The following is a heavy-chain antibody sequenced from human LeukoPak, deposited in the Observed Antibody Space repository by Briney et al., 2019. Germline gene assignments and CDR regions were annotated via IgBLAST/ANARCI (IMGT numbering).Heavy chain of an antibody. D-gene: IGHD4-11*01. Sequence: PGGSLRLSCAASGFTFSSYGMHWVRQAPGKGLEWVAVIWYDGSNKYYADSVKGRFTISRDNSKNSLYLQMNSLRAEDTAVYYCARGEAGPYSNSYFDYWGQGTLVTVSS. CDR1: GFTFSSYG. CDR3: ARGEAGPYSNSYFDY. V-gene: IGHV3-33*01. CDR2: IWYDGSNK. J-gene: IGHJ4*02.